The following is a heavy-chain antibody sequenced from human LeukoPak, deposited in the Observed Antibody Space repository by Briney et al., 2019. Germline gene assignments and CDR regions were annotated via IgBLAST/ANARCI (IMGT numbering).Heavy chain of an antibody. D-gene: IGHD2-15*01. V-gene: IGHV4-59*01. CDR3: ARKGGHFDY. CDR1: GGSISYYY. Sequence: PSETLSLTCTVSGGSISYYYWSWIRRSPGKGLEWIGYIYYNGSTNYNPSLKSRVTISVDMSKNQFSLKVTSVTAADTAICYCARKGGHFDYWGQGTLVTVSS. CDR2: IYYNGST. J-gene: IGHJ4*02.